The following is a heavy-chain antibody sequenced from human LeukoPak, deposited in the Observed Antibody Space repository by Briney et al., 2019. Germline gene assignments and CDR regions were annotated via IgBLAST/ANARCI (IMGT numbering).Heavy chain of an antibody. CDR2: IYYSGST. Sequence: SETLSLTCTVSGGSIGSSSYYWGWIRQPPEKGLEWIGTIYYSGSTYYNPSLKSRVTISVDTSKNQFSLKLSSVTAADTAVYYCARSRDGYNIDYWGQGTLVTVSS. J-gene: IGHJ4*02. V-gene: IGHV4-39*01. CDR1: GGSIGSSSYY. D-gene: IGHD5-24*01. CDR3: ARSRDGYNIDY.